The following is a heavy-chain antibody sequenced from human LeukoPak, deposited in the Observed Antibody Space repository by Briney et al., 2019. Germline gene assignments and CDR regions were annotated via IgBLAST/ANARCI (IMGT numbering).Heavy chain of an antibody. V-gene: IGHV1-18*01. J-gene: IGHJ6*02. CDR3: ARGFTRDYDSSGPKSRGTNYYYYGMDV. Sequence: GASVKVSCKTSGYTFTNYGITWVRQAPGQGLEWMGWISAYNGNTNYAQKLQGRVTMTTDTSTSTAYMELRSLRSDDTAVYYCARGFTRDYDSSGPKSRGTNYYYYGMDVWGQGTTVTVSS. CDR2: ISAYNGNT. D-gene: IGHD3-22*01. CDR1: GYTFTNYG.